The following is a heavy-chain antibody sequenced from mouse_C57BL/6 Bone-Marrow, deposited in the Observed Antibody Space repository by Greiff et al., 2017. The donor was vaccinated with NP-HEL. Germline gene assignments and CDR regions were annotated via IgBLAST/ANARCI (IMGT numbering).Heavy chain of an antibody. CDR2: IYPGDGDT. Sequence: QVQLKESGPELVKPGASVKISCKASGYAFSSSWMNWVKQRPGKGLEWIGRIYPGDGDTNYNGKFKGKATLTADKSSSTAYMQLSSLTSEDSAVYFCESIYDGYAWFAYWGQGTLVTVSA. CDR3: ESIYDGYAWFAY. CDR1: GYAFSSSW. V-gene: IGHV1-82*01. J-gene: IGHJ3*01. D-gene: IGHD2-3*01.